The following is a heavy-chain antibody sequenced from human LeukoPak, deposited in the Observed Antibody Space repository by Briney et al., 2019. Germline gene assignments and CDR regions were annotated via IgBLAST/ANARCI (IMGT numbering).Heavy chain of an antibody. V-gene: IGHV4-59*01. Sequence: SETLSLTCTVSGGSISSYYWSWIRQPPGKGLEWIGYIYYSGSTNYNPSLKSRVTISVDTSKNQFSLKLSSVTAADTAVYYCARDSVGYCSGGSCSDAFDIWGQGTMVTVSS. D-gene: IGHD2-15*01. CDR2: IYYSGST. CDR1: GGSISSYY. CDR3: ARDSVGYCSGGSCSDAFDI. J-gene: IGHJ3*02.